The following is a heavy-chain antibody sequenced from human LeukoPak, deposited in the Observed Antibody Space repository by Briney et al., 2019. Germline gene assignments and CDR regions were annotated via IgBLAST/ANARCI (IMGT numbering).Heavy chain of an antibody. CDR3: ARGPDILTGYFNDAFDI. Sequence: PSETLSLTCAVSGYSISSGYYWGWIGQPPGKGLEWIGSIYHSGSTYYNPSLKSRVTISVDTSKNHFSLKLNSVTAADTAVYYCARGPDILTGYFNDAFDIWGQGTMVTVSS. J-gene: IGHJ3*02. CDR2: IYHSGST. D-gene: IGHD3-9*01. V-gene: IGHV4-38-2*01. CDR1: GYSISSGYY.